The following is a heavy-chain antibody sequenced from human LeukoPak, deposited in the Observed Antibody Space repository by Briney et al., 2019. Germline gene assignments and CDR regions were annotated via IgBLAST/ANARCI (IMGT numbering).Heavy chain of an antibody. V-gene: IGHV3-7*03. Sequence: GGSLRLSCAASGFTFSSYWMSWVRQAPGKGLEWVANIKQDGSEKYYVDSVKGRFTISRDNAKNSLYLQMNSLRAEDTAVYYCARDHNRTYCGGDCYPDHWGQGTPVTVSS. CDR2: IKQDGSEK. J-gene: IGHJ4*02. CDR1: GFTFSSYW. D-gene: IGHD2-21*02. CDR3: ARDHNRTYCGGDCYPDH.